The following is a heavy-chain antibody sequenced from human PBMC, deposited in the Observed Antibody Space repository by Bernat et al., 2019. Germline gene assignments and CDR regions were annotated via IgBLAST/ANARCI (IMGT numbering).Heavy chain of an antibody. J-gene: IGHJ4*02. CDR2: IRSKANSYTT. D-gene: IGHD2-2*01. V-gene: IGHV3-73*01. Sequence: VQLVESGGGVVQPGRSLRLSCAASGFTFSGSAMHWVRQASGKGLEWVGRIRSKANSYTTTYAASVKGRFTISRDDSKNTAYLQMTSLKTEDTAVYYCTRDCSSTSCETTLAVADYWGQGTLVTVSS. CDR1: GFTFSGSA. CDR3: TRDCSSTSCETTLAVADY.